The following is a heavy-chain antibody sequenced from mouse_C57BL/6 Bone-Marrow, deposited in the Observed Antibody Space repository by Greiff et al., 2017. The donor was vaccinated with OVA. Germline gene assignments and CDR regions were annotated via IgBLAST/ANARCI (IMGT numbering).Heavy chain of an antibody. D-gene: IGHD1-1*01. CDR3: ARDYGSYWYFDV. J-gene: IGHJ1*03. V-gene: IGHV1-26*01. Sequence: VQLQQSGPELVKPGASVKISCKASGYTFTDYYMNWVKQSHGKSLEWIGDINPNNGGTSYNQKFKGKATLTVDKSSSTAYMELRSLTSEDAAVYYGARDYGSYWYFDVWGTGTTVTVSS. CDR1: GYTFTDYY. CDR2: INPNNGGT.